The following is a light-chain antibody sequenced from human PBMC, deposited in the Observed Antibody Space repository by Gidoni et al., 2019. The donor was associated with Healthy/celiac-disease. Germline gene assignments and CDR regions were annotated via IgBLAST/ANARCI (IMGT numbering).Light chain of an antibody. V-gene: IGKV3-11*01. CDR1: QSVSSY. CDR2: DAS. CDR3: QQRSNWLT. J-gene: IGKJ4*01. Sequence: EIVLTQSPATLSLSPGERATLSCRASQSVSSYLAGDQQQPGQATRLLIYDASNRATGIPARFSGSGSGTDFTLTISSLEHEEFAGYYCQQRSNWLTFXGXTKVEIK.